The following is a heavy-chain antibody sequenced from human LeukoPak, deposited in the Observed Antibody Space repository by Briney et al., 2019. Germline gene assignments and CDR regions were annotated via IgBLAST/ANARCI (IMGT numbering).Heavy chain of an antibody. Sequence: RASVKVSCKASGYTFTGYYMHWVRQAPRQGLEWMGWINPNSGVTNYAQKFQGRVTMTRDTSISTAYMDLSRLRSDDTAVYYCVREGGNAFDIWGQGTMVTVSS. CDR3: VREGGNAFDI. CDR2: INPNSGVT. V-gene: IGHV1-2*02. CDR1: GYTFTGYY. J-gene: IGHJ3*02. D-gene: IGHD2-15*01.